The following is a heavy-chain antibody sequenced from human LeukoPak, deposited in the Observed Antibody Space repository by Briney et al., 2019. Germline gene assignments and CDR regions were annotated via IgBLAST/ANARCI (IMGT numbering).Heavy chain of an antibody. D-gene: IGHD3-10*01. V-gene: IGHV1-69*04. CDR1: GGTFSSYA. Sequence: SVKVSCKASGGTFSSYAISWVRQAPGQGLEWMGRIIPILGIANYAQKLQGRVTMTTDTSTTTAYMELRSLRSDDTAVYYCARYGSGSPHFDYWGQGTLVTVSS. J-gene: IGHJ4*02. CDR3: ARYGSGSPHFDY. CDR2: IIPILGIA.